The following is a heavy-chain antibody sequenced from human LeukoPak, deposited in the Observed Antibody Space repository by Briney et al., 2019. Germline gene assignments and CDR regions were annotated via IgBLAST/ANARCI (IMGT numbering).Heavy chain of an antibody. CDR2: IKQDGSEK. CDR3: ARGGDSSSWLYDAFDI. J-gene: IGHJ3*02. V-gene: IGHV3-7*01. Sequence: GGSLRLSCAASGFTFSSYWMSWVRQAPGKGLEWVANIKQDGSEKYYVDSVEGRFTISRDNAKNSLYLQMNSLRAEDTAVYYCARGGDSSSWLYDAFDIWGQGTMVTVSS. CDR1: GFTFSSYW. D-gene: IGHD6-13*01.